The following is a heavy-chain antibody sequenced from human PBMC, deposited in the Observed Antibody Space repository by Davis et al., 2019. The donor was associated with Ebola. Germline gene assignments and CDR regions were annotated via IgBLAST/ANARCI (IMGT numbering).Heavy chain of an antibody. J-gene: IGHJ6*04. Sequence: SETLSLTCTVSGGSISSSNYYWGWIRQPPGKGLEWIGSIYYSGSTYYNPSLKTRVTISVDRPKNQFSLKLSSVTAADTAVYYCARESINDDFFYYYGMDVWGKGTTVSVSS. V-gene: IGHV4-39*02. CDR3: ARESINDDFFYYYGMDV. CDR2: IYYSGST. CDR1: GGSISSSNYY. D-gene: IGHD1-1*01.